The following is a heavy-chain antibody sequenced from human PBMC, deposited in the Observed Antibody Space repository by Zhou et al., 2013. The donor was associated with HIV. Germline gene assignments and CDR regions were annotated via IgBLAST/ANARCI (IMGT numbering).Heavy chain of an antibody. CDR3: ARDTSIVRATSAIRFGFDN. Sequence: QVQLVQSGAEVKKPGASVKVSCKASGYTFTGYYMHWVRQAPGQGLEWMGWINPNSGGTNYAQKFQGRVTMTRDTSISTAYMELSRLRSDDTAVYYCARDTSIVRATSAIRFGFDNWGQGTVVTVSS. CDR2: INPNSGGT. CDR1: GYTFTGYY. J-gene: IGHJ4*02. D-gene: IGHD2-21*01. V-gene: IGHV1-2*02.